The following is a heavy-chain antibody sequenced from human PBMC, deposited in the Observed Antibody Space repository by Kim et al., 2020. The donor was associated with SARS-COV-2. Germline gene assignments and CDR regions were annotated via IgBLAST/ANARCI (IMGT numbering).Heavy chain of an antibody. V-gene: IGHV3-11*01. CDR1: GFTFSDYY. D-gene: IGHD3-22*01. CDR3: ARDWYYDSSGSFDH. J-gene: IGHJ4*02. CDR2: ISSSGSTI. Sequence: GGSLRLSCAASGFTFSDYYMSWIRQAPGKGLEWVSYISSSGSTIYYADSVKGRFTISRDNAKNSLYLQMNSLRAEDTAVYYCARDWYYDSSGSFDHWGQGTLVTVSS.